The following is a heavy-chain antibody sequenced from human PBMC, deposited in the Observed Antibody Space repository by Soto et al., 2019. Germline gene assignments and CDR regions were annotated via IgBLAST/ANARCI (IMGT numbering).Heavy chain of an antibody. J-gene: IGHJ4*02. Sequence: QITLKESGPTLVKPTRTLTLTCTFSGFSLMTTGVAVGWIRQPPGKALEWLALIYWDDDKRYSPSLKSRLTIPQDNSTNPGVPNMTNLDPVGTATYYLSPQFPPFDCGCYWYSSFDYWGQGTLVTVSS. CDR3: SPQFPPFDCGCYWYSSFDY. CDR2: IYWDDDK. V-gene: IGHV2-5*02. CDR1: GFSLMTTGVA. D-gene: IGHD2-21*01.